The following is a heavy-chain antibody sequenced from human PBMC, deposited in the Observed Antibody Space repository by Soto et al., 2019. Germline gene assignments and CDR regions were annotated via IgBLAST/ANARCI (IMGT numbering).Heavy chain of an antibody. Sequence: PSETLSLTCAVSDFSISSGHYWGWIRQPPGKGLEWIGSIYHSGTTYNNPSLKSRVTFSLDTSKSQFSLHLLSVTAADTAVYYCARSPLTYDYVRQTWSEVGDSFDIWGRGTLVTVS. CDR1: DFSISSGHY. V-gene: IGHV4-38-2*01. CDR2: IYHSGTT. D-gene: IGHD3-16*01. CDR3: ARSPLTYDYVRQTWSEVGDSFDI. J-gene: IGHJ3*02.